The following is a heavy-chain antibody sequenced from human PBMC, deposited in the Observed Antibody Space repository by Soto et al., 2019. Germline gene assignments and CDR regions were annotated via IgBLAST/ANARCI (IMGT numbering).Heavy chain of an antibody. D-gene: IGHD2-15*01. CDR2: ISSSGSTI. CDR3: ARLIVVVVAATHDAFDI. J-gene: IGHJ3*02. CDR1: GFTFSSYE. V-gene: IGHV3-48*03. Sequence: EVQLVESGGGLVQPGGSLRLSCAASGFTFSSYEMNWVRQAPGQGLEWVSYISSSGSTIYYADSVKGRFTISRDNAKNSLYLQMNSLRAEDTAVYYCARLIVVVVAATHDAFDIWGQGTMVTVSS.